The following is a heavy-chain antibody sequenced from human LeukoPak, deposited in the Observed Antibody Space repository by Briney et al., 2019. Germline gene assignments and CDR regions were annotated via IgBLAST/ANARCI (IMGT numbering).Heavy chain of an antibody. D-gene: IGHD2-2*01. CDR2: IYHSGST. V-gene: IGHV4-38-2*01. J-gene: IGHJ5*02. CDR1: GYSISSGYY. CDR3: ARGEVVVVPAAIRFDP. Sequence: PSETLSLTCAVSGYSISSGYYWGWIRQPPGKGLEWIGSIYHSGSTYYNPSLKSRVTISVDTSKNQFSLKLSSVTAADTAAYYCARGEVVVVPAAIRFDPWGQGTLVTVSS.